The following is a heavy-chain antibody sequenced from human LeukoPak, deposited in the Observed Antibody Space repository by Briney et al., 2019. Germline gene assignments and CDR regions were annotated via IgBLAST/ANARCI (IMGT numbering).Heavy chain of an antibody. J-gene: IGHJ4*02. CDR3: ARHGRGYYGSGIFDY. D-gene: IGHD3-10*01. V-gene: IGHV4-59*08. CDR2: IYYSGST. Sequence: PSETLSLTCTVSGGSISSYYWSWIRQPPGKGLEWIGYIYYSGSTYYNPSLKSRVTISVDTSKNQFSLKLSSVTAADTAVYYCARHGRGYYGSGIFDYWGQGTLVTVSS. CDR1: GGSISSYY.